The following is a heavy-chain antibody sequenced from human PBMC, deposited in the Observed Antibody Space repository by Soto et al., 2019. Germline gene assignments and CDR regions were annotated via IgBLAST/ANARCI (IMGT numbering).Heavy chain of an antibody. CDR1: GGSISSSSYY. Sequence: PSETLSLTCTVSGGSISSSSYYWGWIRQPPGKGLEWIGSIYYSGSTYYNPSLKSRVTISVDTSKNQFSLKLSSVTAADTAVYYCARHLPSAIAAAGTAPLTYYYYGMDVWGQGTTVTVSS. CDR2: IYYSGST. CDR3: ARHLPSAIAAAGTAPLTYYYYGMDV. D-gene: IGHD6-13*01. V-gene: IGHV4-39*01. J-gene: IGHJ6*02.